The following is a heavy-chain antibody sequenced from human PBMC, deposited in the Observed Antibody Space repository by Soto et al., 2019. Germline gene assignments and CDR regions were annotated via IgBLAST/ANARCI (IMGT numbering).Heavy chain of an antibody. V-gene: IGHV4-34*01. D-gene: IGHD6-6*01. Sequence: PSETLSLTCAVYGGSISGHYWNWIRQPPGKGLEWIGEINHSGRTNYNPSLRSRVTMSVDTSKNQFSLNLSSVTAADTAVYYCARSSIAPRLFMYPFDYWGQGTLVTVSS. J-gene: IGHJ4*02. CDR1: GGSISGHY. CDR3: ARSSIAPRLFMYPFDY. CDR2: INHSGRT.